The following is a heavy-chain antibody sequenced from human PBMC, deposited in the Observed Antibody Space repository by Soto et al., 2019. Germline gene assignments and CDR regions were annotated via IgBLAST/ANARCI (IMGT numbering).Heavy chain of an antibody. Sequence: GGSLRLSCAASGFTFTSYVMTWLRQAPGKGLQWVSGISDSGGSTYYADSVKGRFIISRDNSKNTLYLQMNSLRAEDTAVYYCARDSYSSRWGQGT. CDR2: ISDSGGST. CDR3: ARDSYSSR. V-gene: IGHV3-23*01. CDR1: GFTFTSYV. D-gene: IGHD6-13*01. J-gene: IGHJ4*02.